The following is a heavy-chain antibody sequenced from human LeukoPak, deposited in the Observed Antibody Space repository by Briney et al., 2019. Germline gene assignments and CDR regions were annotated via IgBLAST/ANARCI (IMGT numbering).Heavy chain of an antibody. V-gene: IGHV5-51*01. CDR2: IYPGDSDT. CDR3: ARQGYTSSWYAY. D-gene: IGHD6-13*01. CDR1: GYSFTSYW. J-gene: IGHJ4*02. Sequence: GESLKISFKGSGYSFTSYWIGWVRQMPGKGVELMVIIYPGDSDTRYTPSFQGQVTISADKSISTAYLQWSSLKASDTALYYCARQGYTSSWYAYWGQGTLVTVSS.